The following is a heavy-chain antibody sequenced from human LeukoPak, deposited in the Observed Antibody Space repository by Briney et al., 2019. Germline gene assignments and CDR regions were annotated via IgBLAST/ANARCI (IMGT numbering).Heavy chain of an antibody. V-gene: IGHV3-74*01. J-gene: IGHJ6*02. CDR3: AREKPADYGSGSYDLQYCYFGMDV. CDR2: INNDGSST. Sequence: LAGGSLRLSCAASEFTLSNYWMHWVRQAPGKGLVWVSRINNDGSSTSYADSVKGRFTVSRDNAKSTVYLQMISLGDEDTAEYYCAREKPADYGSGSYDLQYCYFGMDVWGQGTTVTVSS. CDR1: EFTLSNYW. D-gene: IGHD3-10*01.